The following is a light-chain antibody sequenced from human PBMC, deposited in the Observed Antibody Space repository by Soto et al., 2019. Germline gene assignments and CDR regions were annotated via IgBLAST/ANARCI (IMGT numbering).Light chain of an antibody. CDR3: QQRSDWPIT. CDR2: GAS. CDR1: QSVSSGH. J-gene: IGKJ5*01. V-gene: IGKV3D-20*02. Sequence: DIVLTQSPGTLSLSPGERASLSCRASQSVSSGHLAWYQQKPGQAPRLLIFGASVRAAGVPARFSGGGSGTDFTLTISSLEPEDFAIYYCQQRSDWPITFGQGTRLEIK.